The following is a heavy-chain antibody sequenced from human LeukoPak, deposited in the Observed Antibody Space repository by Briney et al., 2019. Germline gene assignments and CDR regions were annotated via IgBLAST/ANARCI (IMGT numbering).Heavy chain of an antibody. CDR1: GYTFTGYY. D-gene: IGHD6-13*01. J-gene: IGHJ4*02. CDR3: ARGGSSWYSQMARYY. CDR2: INPNSGGT. V-gene: IGHV1-2*06. Sequence: ASVKVSCKASGYTFTGYYMHWVRQAPGQGLEWMGRINPNSGGTNYAQKFQGRVTMTRDTSISTAYMELSSLRSEDTAVYYCARGGSSWYSQMARYYWGQGTLVTVSS.